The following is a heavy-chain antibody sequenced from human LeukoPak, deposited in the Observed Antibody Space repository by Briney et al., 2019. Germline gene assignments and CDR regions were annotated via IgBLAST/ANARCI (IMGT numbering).Heavy chain of an antibody. J-gene: IGHJ4*02. CDR1: GGSISSSSHY. D-gene: IGHD3-22*01. Sequence: SETLSLTCTVSGGSISSSSHYWGWIRQPPGKGLEWIGSIYYSGSTYYNPSLKSRVTISVDTSKNQFSLKLSSVTAADTAVYYCARDPHGYYDSSGYSTIGYDYWGQGTLVTVSS. CDR3: ARDPHGYYDSSGYSTIGYDY. V-gene: IGHV4-39*07. CDR2: IYYSGST.